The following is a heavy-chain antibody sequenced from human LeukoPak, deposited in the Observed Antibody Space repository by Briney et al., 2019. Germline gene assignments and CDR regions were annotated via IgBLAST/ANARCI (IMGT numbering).Heavy chain of an antibody. CDR2: IKQDGSEK. Sequence: PGGSLRLSCAASGFTFSSYWMSWVRQAPGKGLGWVANIKQDGSEKYYVDSVKGRFTISRDNAKNSLYLQMNSLRAEDTAVYYCTKWNGYASDWGQGTLVTVSA. CDR3: TKWNGYASD. CDR1: GFTFSSYW. V-gene: IGHV3-7*03. J-gene: IGHJ4*02. D-gene: IGHD1-1*01.